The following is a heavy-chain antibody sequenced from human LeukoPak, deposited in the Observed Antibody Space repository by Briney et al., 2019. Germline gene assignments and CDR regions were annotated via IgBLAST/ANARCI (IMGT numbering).Heavy chain of an antibody. CDR2: INPNSGGT. J-gene: IGHJ4*02. D-gene: IGHD6-25*01. CDR1: GYTFTGYY. Sequence: ASVKVSCKASGYTFTGYYMHWVRQAPGQGLEWMGWINPNSGGTNHAQKFQGRVTMTRDTSIGTAYMELSRLRSDDTAVYYCARTGYSSGYRFTGDYWGQGTLVTVSS. V-gene: IGHV1-2*02. CDR3: ARTGYSSGYRFTGDY.